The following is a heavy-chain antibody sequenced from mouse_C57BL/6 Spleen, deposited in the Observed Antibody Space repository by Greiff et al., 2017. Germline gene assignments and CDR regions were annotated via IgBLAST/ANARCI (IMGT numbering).Heavy chain of an antibody. D-gene: IGHD2-5*01. CDR3: ARSDYSNSYFDY. Sequence: EVQLQESGPELVKPGDSVKISCKASGYSFTGYFMNWVMQSHGKSLEWIGRINPYNGDTFYNQKFKGKATLTVDKSSSTAHMELRSLTSEDSAVYYCARSDYSNSYFDYWGQGTTLTVSS. V-gene: IGHV1-20*01. CDR2: INPYNGDT. CDR1: GYSFTGYF. J-gene: IGHJ2*01.